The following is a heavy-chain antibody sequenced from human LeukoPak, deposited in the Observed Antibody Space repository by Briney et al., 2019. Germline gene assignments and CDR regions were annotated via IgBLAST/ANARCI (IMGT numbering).Heavy chain of an antibody. Sequence: GGSLRLSCSASGFTFSSYAMHWVRQAPGKGLEYVSAISSNGGSTYYADSVKGRFTISRDNSKNTLYLQMSSLRPEDTAVYYCVKGIVVVTARAFDYWGQGTLVTASS. D-gene: IGHD2-21*02. CDR2: ISSNGGST. V-gene: IGHV3-64D*06. J-gene: IGHJ4*02. CDR1: GFTFSSYA. CDR3: VKGIVVVTARAFDY.